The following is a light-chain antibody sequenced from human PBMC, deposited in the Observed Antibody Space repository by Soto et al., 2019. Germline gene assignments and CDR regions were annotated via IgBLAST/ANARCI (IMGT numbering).Light chain of an antibody. V-gene: IGLV2-14*03. Sequence: QSVLTQPASVSGSPGQSITISCTGTSSDVGAYNYVSWYQQHPDKAPKFLIFDVSSRPSGVSNRFSGSKSGTTASLTISGLQAEDEADYYCASYTSSNTLIFGGGTKVTVL. CDR2: DVS. CDR1: SSDVGAYNY. J-gene: IGLJ2*01. CDR3: ASYTSSNTLI.